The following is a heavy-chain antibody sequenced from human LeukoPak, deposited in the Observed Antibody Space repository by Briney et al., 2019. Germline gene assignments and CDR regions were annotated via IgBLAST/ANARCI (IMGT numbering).Heavy chain of an antibody. J-gene: IGHJ5*02. CDR1: GFTFSSYA. V-gene: IGHV3-23*01. CDR3: AKGPKRGYSGYDSGSSWFDP. CDR2: ISGSGGST. Sequence: PGGSLRLSCAASGFTFSSYAMSWVRQAPGKGLEWVSAISGSGGSTYYADSVKGRFTISRDNSKNTLCLQMNSLRAEDTAVYYCAKGPKRGYSGYDSGSSWFDPWGQGTLVTVSS. D-gene: IGHD5-12*01.